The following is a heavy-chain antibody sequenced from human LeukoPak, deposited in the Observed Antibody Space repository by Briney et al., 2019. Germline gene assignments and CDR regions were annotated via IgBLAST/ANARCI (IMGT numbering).Heavy chain of an antibody. CDR3: ARDPPTITLAGNGNDY. CDR2: ISSSSSYI. D-gene: IGHD6-19*01. V-gene: IGHV3-21*01. J-gene: IGHJ4*02. CDR1: GFTFSSYG. Sequence: GGSLRLPCAASGFTFSSYGMNWVRQAPGKGLEWVAYISSSSSYIYYADSVKGRFTISRDNAKKSLYLQTNSLRAEDTAVYYCARDPPTITLAGNGNDYWGQGTLVTVSS.